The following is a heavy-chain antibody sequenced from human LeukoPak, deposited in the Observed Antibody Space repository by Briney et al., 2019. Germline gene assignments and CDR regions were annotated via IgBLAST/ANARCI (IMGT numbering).Heavy chain of an antibody. D-gene: IGHD3-9*01. CDR1: GYTFTSYY. Sequence: ASVKVSCKASGYTFTSYYMHWVRQAPGQGLEWMGIINPSGGSTSYAQKLQDRVTLTTDASTSTAYMELRSLRSDDTAVYYCARGAYDFLTAAGASSFDIWGQGTMVTVSS. CDR2: INPSGGST. V-gene: IGHV1-46*01. J-gene: IGHJ3*02. CDR3: ARGAYDFLTAAGASSFDI.